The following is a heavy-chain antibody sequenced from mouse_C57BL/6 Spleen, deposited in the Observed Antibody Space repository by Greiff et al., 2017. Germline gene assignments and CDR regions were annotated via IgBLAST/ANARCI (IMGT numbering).Heavy chain of an antibody. CDR3: ARERVGRYSNYDWYFDV. Sequence: EVKLQQSGAELVKPGASVKLSCTASGFNIKDYYMHWVKQRTEQGLEWIGRIDPEDGETTYAPKFQGKATITADTSSNTAYLQLSSLTSEDTAVYYCARERVGRYSNYDWYFDVWGTGTTVTVAS. CDR1: GFNIKDYY. CDR2: IDPEDGET. J-gene: IGHJ1*03. D-gene: IGHD2-5*01. V-gene: IGHV14-2*01.